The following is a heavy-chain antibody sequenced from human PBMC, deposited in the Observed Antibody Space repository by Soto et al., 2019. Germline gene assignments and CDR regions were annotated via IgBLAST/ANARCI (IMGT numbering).Heavy chain of an antibody. Sequence: KTSETLSLTCNVSDDSLSTYYWSWIRQPAGKGLEWIGRIYASGSTNYNPSLKGRVSMSVDTSKKQFSLKMISVTAADTAMYYCARSAIPRGGWFRPWGQGVMVTVYS. CDR2: IYASGST. D-gene: IGHD2-15*01. J-gene: IGHJ5*02. CDR3: ARSAIPRGGWFRP. V-gene: IGHV4-4*07. CDR1: DDSLSTYY.